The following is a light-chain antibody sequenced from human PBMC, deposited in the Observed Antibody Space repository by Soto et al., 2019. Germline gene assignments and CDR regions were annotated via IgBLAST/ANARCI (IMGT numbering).Light chain of an antibody. J-gene: IGKJ1*01. CDR1: QSISKW. V-gene: IGKV1-5*01. CDR3: QQYNSYS. Sequence: DIQMTQSPSTVSAYVGDSVTITCRASQSISKWVAWYQQKPGKAPELLIYDASNLQSGVPSRFSGSGSGTEFTLTISSLQPDDSATYYCQQYNSYSFGQGTKVDIK. CDR2: DAS.